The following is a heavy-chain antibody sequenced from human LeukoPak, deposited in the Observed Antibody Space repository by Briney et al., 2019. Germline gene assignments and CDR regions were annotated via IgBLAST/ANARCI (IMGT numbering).Heavy chain of an antibody. CDR2: ISYDGSNK. CDR3: AKVPWDY. V-gene: IGHV3-30*18. Sequence: GGSLRLSCAASGFTFSAYVIHWVRQAPGKGLEWVAVISYDGSNKYYADSVKGRFTISRDNSKNTLYLQMNSLRAEDTAVYYCAKVPWDYWGQGTLVTVSS. CDR1: GFTFSAYV. J-gene: IGHJ4*02.